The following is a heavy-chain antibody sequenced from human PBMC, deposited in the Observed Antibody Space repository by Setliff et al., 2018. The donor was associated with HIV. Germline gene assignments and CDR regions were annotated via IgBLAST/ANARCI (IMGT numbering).Heavy chain of an antibody. CDR3: ARGHYPYDSSGYYYDAFDI. CDR1: GGSISSDNW. D-gene: IGHD3-22*01. Sequence: SETLSLTCAVSGGSISSDNWWSWVRQPPGKGLEWIGEINQSGSTYYNPSLTSRATISVDTSKNQFSLKLNSVTAADTAVYYCARGHYPYDSSGYYYDAFDIWGQGTMVTVS. J-gene: IGHJ3*02. V-gene: IGHV4-4*02. CDR2: INQSGST.